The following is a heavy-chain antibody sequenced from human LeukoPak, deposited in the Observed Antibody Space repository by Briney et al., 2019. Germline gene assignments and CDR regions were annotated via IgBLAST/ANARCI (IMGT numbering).Heavy chain of an antibody. J-gene: IGHJ4*02. Sequence: GGSLRLSCAASRFTFSNYGVNWVRQAPGKGLEWVSYINSRSSTIYYADSVRGRFTISRDNAKNSLYLQMNSLRAEDTAVYYCAREPQSLIVGATYFDYWGQGTLVTVSS. D-gene: IGHD1-26*01. CDR3: AREPQSLIVGATYFDY. CDR1: RFTFSNYG. V-gene: IGHV3-48*01. CDR2: INSRSSTI.